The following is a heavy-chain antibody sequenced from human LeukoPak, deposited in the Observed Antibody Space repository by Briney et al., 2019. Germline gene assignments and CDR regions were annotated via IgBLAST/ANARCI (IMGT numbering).Heavy chain of an antibody. D-gene: IGHD3-22*01. J-gene: IGHJ3*02. Sequence: SETLSLTCTVSGGSISSSSYYWGWIRQPPGKGLEWIGSIYYSGSTYYNPSLKSRVTISVDTSKNQFSLKLSSVTAADTAVYYCARDRLSITMIVVVITTEGAFDIWGQGTMVTVSS. V-gene: IGHV4-39*07. CDR2: IYYSGST. CDR1: GGSISSSSYY. CDR3: ARDRLSITMIVVVITTEGAFDI.